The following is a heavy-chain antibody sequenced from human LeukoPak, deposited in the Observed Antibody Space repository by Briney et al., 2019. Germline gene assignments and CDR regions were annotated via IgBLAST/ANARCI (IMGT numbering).Heavy chain of an antibody. Sequence: GGSLRLSCAASGFTFSSYSMDWVRQAPGMGLEWVASSSSTSSYKYYADSVKGRFTASRDNAKNSLYLQMSSLRAEDTAVYYCARGVYDILAGYRPYFLDSWGQGTLVTVSS. J-gene: IGHJ4*02. CDR2: SSSTSSYK. D-gene: IGHD3-9*01. CDR3: ARGVYDILAGYRPYFLDS. CDR1: GFTFSSYS. V-gene: IGHV3-21*01.